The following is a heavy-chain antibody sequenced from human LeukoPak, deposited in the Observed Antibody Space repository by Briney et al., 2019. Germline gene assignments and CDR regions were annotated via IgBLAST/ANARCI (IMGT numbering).Heavy chain of an antibody. CDR2: ISSSSSTI. J-gene: IGHJ4*02. V-gene: IGHV3-48*01. CDR3: ARVDCSSTSCYEFDY. D-gene: IGHD2-2*01. Sequence: PGGSLRLSCAASGFTFSSYSMNWVRQAPGKGLEWVSYISSSSSTIYYADSVKGRFTISRDNAKNSLYLQMNSLRAEDTAVYYCARVDCSSTSCYEFDYWGQGTLVTVSS. CDR1: GFTFSSYS.